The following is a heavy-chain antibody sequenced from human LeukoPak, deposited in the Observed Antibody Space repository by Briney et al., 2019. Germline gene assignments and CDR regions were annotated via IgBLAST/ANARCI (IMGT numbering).Heavy chain of an antibody. CDR1: GFTFSSYW. CDR2: IKSDGSVT. V-gene: IGHV3-74*01. CDR3: AKDMTYSSGWSTDH. D-gene: IGHD6-19*01. Sequence: PGGSLRLSCAASGFTFSSYWMHWVRHAPGEGLVRVSRIKSDGSVTWYADSVKGRFTIFRDNSKNSLYLQMNSLRTEDTALYYCAKDMTYSSGWSTDHWGQGTLVTVSS. J-gene: IGHJ4*02.